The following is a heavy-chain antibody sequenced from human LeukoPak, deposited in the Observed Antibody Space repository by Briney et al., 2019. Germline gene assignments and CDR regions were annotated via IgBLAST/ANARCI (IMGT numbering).Heavy chain of an antibody. CDR3: EWSGYSSSSWYYFDY. CDR1: GFTFSSYA. D-gene: IGHD6-13*01. Sequence: GRSLRLSCAASGFTFSSYAMHWVRQAPGKGLEWVAVISYDGSNKYYADSVKGRFTISRDNSKSTLYLQMNSLRAEDTAVYYCEWSGYSSSSWYYFDYWGQGTLVTVSS. CDR2: ISYDGSNK. J-gene: IGHJ4*02. V-gene: IGHV3-30-3*01.